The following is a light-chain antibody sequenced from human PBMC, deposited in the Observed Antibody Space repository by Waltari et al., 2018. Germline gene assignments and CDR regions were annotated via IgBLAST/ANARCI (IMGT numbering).Light chain of an antibody. CDR3: SSYAGSNTLV. CDR1: SSDVGGDDS. J-gene: IGLJ2*01. V-gene: IGLV2-14*03. Sequence: QSALTQPGSVSGSPGQSITFSCTGTSSDVGGDDSVNWYQQHPGKAPKLMLHSVSSRPSGVSNRFSGSKSGNTASLTISGLQAEDEADYFCSSYAGSNTLVFGGGTQVTVL. CDR2: SVS.